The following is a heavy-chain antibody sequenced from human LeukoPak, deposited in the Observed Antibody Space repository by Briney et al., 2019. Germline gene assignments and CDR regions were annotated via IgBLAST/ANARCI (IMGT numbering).Heavy chain of an antibody. J-gene: IGHJ4*02. V-gene: IGHV4-59*12. Sequence: SETLSRTCAVYGGSFSGYHWSWIRQTPGKGLEWIGYIYYSGSTNYNPSLKSRVTMSVDTSKNQFSLKLSSVTAADTAVYYCARVPGYWGQGTLVTVSS. CDR1: GGSFSGYH. CDR2: IYYSGST. CDR3: ARVPGY.